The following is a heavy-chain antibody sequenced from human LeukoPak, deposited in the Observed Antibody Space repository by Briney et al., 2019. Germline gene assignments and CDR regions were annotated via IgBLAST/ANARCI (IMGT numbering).Heavy chain of an antibody. V-gene: IGHV3-30*03. D-gene: IGHD2/OR15-2a*01. J-gene: IGHJ4*02. CDR1: GFTFSSYG. CDR2: ISSDGSSK. CDR3: ARGENSKTYPVSGY. Sequence: GGSLRLSCVASGFTFSSYGMHWVRQAPGKGMEWVAVISSDGSSKYYTDSVKGRVTIARDNSKNTLYLQMNSLRAEDTAVYYCARGENSKTYPVSGYWGQGTLVTVSS.